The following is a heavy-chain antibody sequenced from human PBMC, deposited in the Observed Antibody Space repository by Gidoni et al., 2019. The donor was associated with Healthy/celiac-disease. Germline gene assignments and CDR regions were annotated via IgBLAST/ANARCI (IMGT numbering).Heavy chain of an antibody. CDR1: GGSFSGYY. CDR3: ARGRVYSSGWQPFDY. J-gene: IGHJ4*02. Sequence: QVQLQQWGAGLLKPSETLSLTCAVYGGSFSGYYWSWIRQPPGKGLEWIGEINHSGSTNYNPSLKSRVTISVDTSKNQFSLKLSSVTAADTAVYYCARGRVYSSGWQPFDYWGQGTLVTVSS. CDR2: INHSGST. D-gene: IGHD6-19*01. V-gene: IGHV4-34*01.